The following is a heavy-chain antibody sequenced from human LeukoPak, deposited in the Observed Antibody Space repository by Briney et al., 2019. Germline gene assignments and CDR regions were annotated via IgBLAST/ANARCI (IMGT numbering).Heavy chain of an antibody. CDR3: ARVIIVGATGI. V-gene: IGHV3-48*03. Sequence: SGGSLRLSCAASGFTFSSYEMNRVRQAPGKGLEWVSYISSGGSTVYYADSVKGRFTISRDNAKNSLYLQMNSLRAEDTAVYYCARVIIVGATGIWGQGTMVTVSS. CDR1: GFTFSSYE. J-gene: IGHJ3*02. D-gene: IGHD1-26*01. CDR2: ISSGGSTV.